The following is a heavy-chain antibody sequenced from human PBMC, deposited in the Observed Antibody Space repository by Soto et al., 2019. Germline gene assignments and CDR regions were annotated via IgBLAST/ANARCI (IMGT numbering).Heavy chain of an antibody. CDR2: IWYDGSNK. CDR3: ARDGDYLPSYFDY. V-gene: IGHV3-33*01. D-gene: IGHD4-17*01. CDR1: GFTFSSYG. J-gene: IGHJ4*02. Sequence: QVQLVESGGGVVQPGRSLRLSCAASGFTFSSYGMHWVRQAPGKGLEWVAVIWYDGSNKYYADSVKGRFTISRDNSKNTLYLQMNSLRAEDTAVYYCARDGDYLPSYFDYWGQGTLVTVSS.